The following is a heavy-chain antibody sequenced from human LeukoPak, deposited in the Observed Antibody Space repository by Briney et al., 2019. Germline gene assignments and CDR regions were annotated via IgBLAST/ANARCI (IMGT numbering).Heavy chain of an antibody. CDR1: GGSISSYY. CDR3: AGARGSYSRHFDY. CDR2: IYYSGST. D-gene: IGHD1-26*01. Sequence: PSETLSLTCTVSGGSISSYYWSWIRQPPGKGLEWIGYIYYSGSTNYNPSLKSRVTISVDTSKNQFSLKLSSVTAADTAVYYCAGARGSYSRHFDYWGQGTLVTVSS. V-gene: IGHV4-59*01. J-gene: IGHJ4*02.